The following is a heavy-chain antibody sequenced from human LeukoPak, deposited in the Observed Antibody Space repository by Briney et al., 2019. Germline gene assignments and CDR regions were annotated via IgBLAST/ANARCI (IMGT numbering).Heavy chain of an antibody. CDR2: IRSKGYGWTT. D-gene: IGHD4-17*01. CDR3: TRGAYAAGY. Sequence: PGGSLRLSCTASGFTFGDYVMSWVRQAPGKGLEWVGFIRSKGYGWTTEYAASVKGRFTISRDDSKSFAYLQINSLKTEDTGVYYCTRGAYAAGYWGQGTLVTVSS. CDR1: GFTFGDYV. J-gene: IGHJ4*02. V-gene: IGHV3-49*04.